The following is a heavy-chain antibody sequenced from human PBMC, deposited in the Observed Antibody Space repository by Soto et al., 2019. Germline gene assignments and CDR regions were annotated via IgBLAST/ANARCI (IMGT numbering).Heavy chain of an antibody. J-gene: IGHJ6*02. CDR1: GFTFSIYR. CDR2: ISSSSSTI. D-gene: IGHD1-26*01. Sequence: PGGSLRLSCAASGFTFSIYRMNWVLQAPGKXLXXVSYISSSSSTIYYADSVKGRLTIHRDNTKNSLYPQMNSLREDETAVYYCARAAGDYYSGSPNGMYAMDVWGQGTTVTVSS. CDR3: ARAAGDYYSGSPNGMYAMDV. V-gene: IGHV3-48*02.